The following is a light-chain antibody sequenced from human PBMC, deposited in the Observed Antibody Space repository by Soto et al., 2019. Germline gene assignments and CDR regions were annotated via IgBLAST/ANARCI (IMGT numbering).Light chain of an antibody. CDR2: ANA. CDR1: SSNIGANYD. CDR3: QSYDYSLSGVI. V-gene: IGLV1-40*01. J-gene: IGLJ2*01. Sequence: QSVLTQPPSLSGAPGHRVTFSCTGSSSNIGANYDVHWYQQRPGSAPKLLIFANAHRPSGVPDRFSASKSDTSASLVITGLQAEDEAVYYCQSYDYSLSGVIFGGGTKVTVL.